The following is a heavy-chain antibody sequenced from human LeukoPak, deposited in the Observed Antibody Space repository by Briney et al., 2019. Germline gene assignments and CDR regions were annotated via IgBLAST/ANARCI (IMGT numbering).Heavy chain of an antibody. CDR1: DGSMRGYY. CDR2: IYNSACT. CDR3: ARDKGPYWYFDL. Sequence: KPSETLSLTCAVSDGSMRGYYRHWIRDPPGKALGWIGNIYNSACTDYNPSLTSRVTISVNLYKKQISLKLTSVNAADTALYYCARDKGPYWYFDLWGRGTLVTVSS. J-gene: IGHJ2*01. V-gene: IGHV4-59*01.